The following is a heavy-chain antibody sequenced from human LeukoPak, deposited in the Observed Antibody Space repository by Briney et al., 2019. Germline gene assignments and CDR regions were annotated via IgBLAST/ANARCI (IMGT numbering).Heavy chain of an antibody. V-gene: IGHV3-30-3*01. CDR3: ARDLDCSGGSCYSDYYYGMDV. J-gene: IGHJ6*02. Sequence: GGSLRLSCAASGFTFSSYAMHWVRQAPGKGLEWVAVISYDGSNKYYADSVKGRFTISRDNSKNTLYLQMNSLRAEDSAVYYCARDLDCSGGSCYSDYYYGMDVWGQGTTVTVSS. CDR1: GFTFSSYA. D-gene: IGHD2-15*01. CDR2: ISYDGSNK.